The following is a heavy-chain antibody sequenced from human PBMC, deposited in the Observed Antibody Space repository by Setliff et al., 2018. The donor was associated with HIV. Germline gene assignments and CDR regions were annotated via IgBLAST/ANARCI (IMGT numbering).Heavy chain of an antibody. CDR3: AKGGLDSVFQSFDY. CDR1: GFTFTTYW. Sequence: PSETLSLSCAVSGFTFTTYWMTWVRQAPGKGLEWVANINPDGRQRNYADSVKGRFTISRDNADNSLYLQVNSLRAEDTAVFYCAKGGLDSVFQSFDYWGQGTLVTVSS. D-gene: IGHD2-21*01. J-gene: IGHJ4*02. CDR2: INPDGRQR. V-gene: IGHV3-7*03.